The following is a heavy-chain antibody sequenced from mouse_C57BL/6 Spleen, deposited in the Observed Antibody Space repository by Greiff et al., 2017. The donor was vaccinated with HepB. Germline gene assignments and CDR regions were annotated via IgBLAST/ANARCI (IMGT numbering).Heavy chain of an antibody. CDR3: ASPHYYGSSLYAMDY. CDR1: GFTFSSYG. V-gene: IGHV5-6*01. J-gene: IGHJ4*01. CDR2: ISSGGSYT. D-gene: IGHD1-1*01. Sequence: EVQVVESGGDLVKPGGSLKLSCAASGFTFSSYGMSWVRQTPDKRLEWVATISSGGSYTYYPDSVKGRFTISRDNAKNTLYLQMSSLKSEDTAMYYCASPHYYGSSLYAMDYWGQGTSVTVSS.